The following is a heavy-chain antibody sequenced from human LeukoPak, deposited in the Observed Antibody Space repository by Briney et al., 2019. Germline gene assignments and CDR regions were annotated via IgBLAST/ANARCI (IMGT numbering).Heavy chain of an antibody. D-gene: IGHD2-2*01. CDR1: GFTFNSYT. J-gene: IGHJ4*02. CDR2: ITSSSSTI. Sequence: GSLRLSCAASGFTFNSYTMNWVRQAPGQGLEWVSYITSSSSTIYYADSVKGRFTISRDNAKNSLYLQMNSLRAEDTAVYYCARVKYCSSTSCFSAIDYWGQGTLVTVSS. CDR3: ARVKYCSSTSCFSAIDY. V-gene: IGHV3-48*01.